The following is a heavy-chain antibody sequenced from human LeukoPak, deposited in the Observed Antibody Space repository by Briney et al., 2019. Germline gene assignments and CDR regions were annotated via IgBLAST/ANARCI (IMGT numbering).Heavy chain of an antibody. J-gene: IGHJ4*02. D-gene: IGHD6-13*01. V-gene: IGHV3-7*01. CDR2: IKQDGSEK. Sequence: GGSLRLSCAASGFTFSSYWMSWVRQAPGKGLEWVANIKQDGSEKYYVDSVKGRFTISRDNAKNSLYLQMNSLRAEDTAVYYCARGRGDSSSWYSDYWGQGTLVTVSS. CDR1: GFTFSSYW. CDR3: ARGRGDSSSWYSDY.